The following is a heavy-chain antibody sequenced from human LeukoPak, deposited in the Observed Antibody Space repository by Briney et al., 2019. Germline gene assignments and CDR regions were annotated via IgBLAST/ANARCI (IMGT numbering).Heavy chain of an antibody. CDR2: IIPIFGTA. CDR3: ARGPTRGYSYGPETYNSFDP. CDR1: GGTFSSYA. V-gene: IGHV1-69*13. J-gene: IGHJ5*02. D-gene: IGHD5-18*01. Sequence: SSVKVSCKASGGTFSSYAISWVRQAPGQGLEWMGGIIPIFGTANYAQKFQGRVTITADESTSTAYMELSSLRSEDTAVYYCARGPTRGYSYGPETYNSFDPWGQGTLVTVSS.